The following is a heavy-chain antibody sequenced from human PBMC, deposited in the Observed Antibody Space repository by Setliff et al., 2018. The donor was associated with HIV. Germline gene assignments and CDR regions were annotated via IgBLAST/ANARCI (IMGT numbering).Heavy chain of an antibody. V-gene: IGHV3-33*01. D-gene: IGHD3-22*01. CDR2: IWYDGSNK. CDR3: ARDGGSSGYYYNFDY. J-gene: IGHJ4*02. CDR1: GFSFTTNG. Sequence: GGSLRLSCVASGFSFTTNGMHWVRQAPGKGLEWVAIIWYDGSNKYYADSVEGRFTVSRDNSKNTLYLQMNSLRAEDTDVYYCARDGGSSGYYYNFDYWGQGTLVTVSS.